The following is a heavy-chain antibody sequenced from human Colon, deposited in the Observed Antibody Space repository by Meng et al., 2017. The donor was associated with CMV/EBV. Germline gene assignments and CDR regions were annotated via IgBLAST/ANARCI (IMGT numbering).Heavy chain of an antibody. D-gene: IGHD2-2*01. CDR1: GFTFSSYW. J-gene: IGHJ6*02. V-gene: IGHV3-74*01. CDR3: ARGYCSSTSCHGMDV. CDR2: INEDGSYT. Sequence: GESLKISCEVSGFTFSSYWMHWVRQAPGKGLEWVGRINEDGSYTSYADSAKGRFTISRDNAKNTVYVQMNSLGAEDTAVYYCARGYCSSTSCHGMDVWGQGTTVTVSS.